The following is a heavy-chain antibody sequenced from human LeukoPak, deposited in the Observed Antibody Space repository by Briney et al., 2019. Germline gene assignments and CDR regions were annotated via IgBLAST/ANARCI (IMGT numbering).Heavy chain of an antibody. D-gene: IGHD5-24*01. CDR1: GFTVSSNY. CDR2: IKEDGSVK. V-gene: IGHV3-7*01. J-gene: IGHJ6*02. Sequence: GGSLRLSCAASGFTVSSNYMSWVRQAPGKGLEWVANIKEDGSVKYYVDSVKGRFTISRDNAKKSLYLQMNNLRGEDTAVYFCARRWKLSLDVWGQGTTVTVSS. CDR3: ARRWKLSLDV.